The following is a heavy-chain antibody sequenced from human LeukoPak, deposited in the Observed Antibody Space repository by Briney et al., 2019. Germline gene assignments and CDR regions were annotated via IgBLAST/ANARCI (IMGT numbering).Heavy chain of an antibody. CDR2: IKQDGSEK. J-gene: IGHJ4*02. CDR1: GFTFSSYW. CDR3: ARVHSPTRDILTGYHDY. Sequence: GGSLRLSCAASGFTFSSYWMSWVRQAPGKGLEWVANIKQDGSEKYYVDSVKGRFTISRDNAKNSLYLQMNSLRAEDTAVYYCARVHSPTRDILTGYHDYWGQGTLVTVSS. D-gene: IGHD3-9*01. V-gene: IGHV3-7*01.